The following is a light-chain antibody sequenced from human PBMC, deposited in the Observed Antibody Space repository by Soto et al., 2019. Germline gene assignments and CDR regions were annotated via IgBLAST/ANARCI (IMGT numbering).Light chain of an antibody. CDR1: QDIIRH. J-gene: IGKJ5*01. CDR3: QHSYTVPIA. CDR2: AAS. Sequence: IQLTQSPSCLSASVGDRVTITCRASQDIIRHLNWYQHKPGRAPRLLIYAASTLQSGVPSRFTGSGSGTEFTLTISGLQPEDFATYYCQHSYTVPIAFGQGTRLEIK. V-gene: IGKV1-39*01.